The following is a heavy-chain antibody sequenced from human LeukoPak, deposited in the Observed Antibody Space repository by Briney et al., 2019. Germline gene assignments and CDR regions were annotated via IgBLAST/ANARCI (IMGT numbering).Heavy chain of an antibody. J-gene: IGHJ4*02. V-gene: IGHV3-11*04. D-gene: IGHD4-17*01. CDR2: ISSSGSTV. CDR3: ARDRYGDYEVDY. Sequence: SYISSSGSTVYYADSVKGRFTISRDNAKNSLYLQMNSLRAEDTAVYYCARDRYGDYEVDYWGQGTLVTVSS.